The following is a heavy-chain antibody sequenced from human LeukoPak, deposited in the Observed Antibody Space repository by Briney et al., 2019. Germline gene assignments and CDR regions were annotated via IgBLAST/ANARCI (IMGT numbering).Heavy chain of an antibody. CDR3: ARGRCSGGSCYIYYYMDV. V-gene: IGHV1-8*01. CDR2: MNPNSGNT. Sequence: GASVKVSCKASGYTFTSYDINWVRQATGQGPEWMGWMNPNSGNTGYAQKFQGRVTMTRNTSISTAYMELSSLRSEDTAVYYCARGRCSGGSCYIYYYMDVWGKGTTVTVSS. J-gene: IGHJ6*03. CDR1: GYTFTSYD. D-gene: IGHD2-15*01.